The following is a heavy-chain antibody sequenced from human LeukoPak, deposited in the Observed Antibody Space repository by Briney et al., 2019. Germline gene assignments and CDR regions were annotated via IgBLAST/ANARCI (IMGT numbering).Heavy chain of an antibody. D-gene: IGHD3-22*01. CDR3: AREVGYYDSSGYSPKYNWFDP. CDR2: MNPNSGNT. CDR1: GYTFTSYD. J-gene: IGHJ5*02. Sequence: ASVTVSCKASGYTFTSYDINWVRQATGQGLEWMGWMNPNSGNTGYAQKFQGRVTMTRNTSISTAYMELSSLRSEDTAVYYCAREVGYYDSSGYSPKYNWFDPWGQGTLVTVSS. V-gene: IGHV1-8*01.